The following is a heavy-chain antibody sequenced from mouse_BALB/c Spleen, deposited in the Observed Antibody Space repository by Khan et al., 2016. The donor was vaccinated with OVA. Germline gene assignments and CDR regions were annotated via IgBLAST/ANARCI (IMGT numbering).Heavy chain of an antibody. D-gene: IGHD1-1*01. CDR3: ARVYGGDFDY. J-gene: IGHJ2*01. V-gene: IGHV3-2*02. CDR2: ITYIGNT. CDR1: GYSITTDYA. Sequence: EVQLQESGSGLVKPSQSLSLTCTATGYSITTDYAWYWIRQLPGNKQEWMGYITYIGNTKYNQSLKSRISITRDTSKNQFYLQLNSVTTEDTARYYCARVYGGDFDYWGQGTTLTVSS.